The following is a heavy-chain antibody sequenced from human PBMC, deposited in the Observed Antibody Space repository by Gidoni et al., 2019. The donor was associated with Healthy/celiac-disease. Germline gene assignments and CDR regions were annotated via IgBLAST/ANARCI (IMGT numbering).Heavy chain of an antibody. V-gene: IGHV1-2*04. Sequence: QVQLVQSGAEVKKPGASVKVSCKASGYTFTGYYMHWVRQAPGQGLEWMGWINPNSGGTNYAQKFQGWVTMTRDTSISTAYMELSRLRSDDTAVYYCARDGQRDGYIPFGYYYMDVWGKGTTVTVSS. J-gene: IGHJ6*03. D-gene: IGHD5-12*01. CDR3: ARDGQRDGYIPFGYYYMDV. CDR2: INPNSGGT. CDR1: GYTFTGYY.